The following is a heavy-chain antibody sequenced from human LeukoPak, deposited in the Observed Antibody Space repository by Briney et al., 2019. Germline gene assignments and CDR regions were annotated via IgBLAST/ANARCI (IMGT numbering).Heavy chain of an antibody. CDR2: INPNSGAT. J-gene: IGHJ5*02. CDR1: GYTFTGYY. V-gene: IGHV1-2*02. CDR3: VKFSGTSWYGSWFDP. Sequence: ASVKDSCKASGYTFTGYYMHWVRQAPGQGLEWMGWINPNSGATDYAQNFQGRVTMTRDTSISTVYMDLSRLTSDDTAVYYCVKFSGTSWYGSWFDPWGQGTLVTVSS. D-gene: IGHD5-12*01.